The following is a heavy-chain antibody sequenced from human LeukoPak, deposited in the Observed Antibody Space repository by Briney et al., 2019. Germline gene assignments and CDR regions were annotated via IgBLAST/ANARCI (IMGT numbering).Heavy chain of an antibody. D-gene: IGHD1-26*01. J-gene: IGHJ4*02. V-gene: IGHV3-23*01. CDR1: GFTFSSYA. Sequence: GGSLRLSCAASGFTFSSYAMSWVRQAPGKGLEWVSNISGRDGSTYYADSVKGRFTVSGDNSKNTLYLQMSSLTAADTAVYYCAKDRSIGTYYTFDHWGQGTLVTVSA. CDR3: AKDRSIGTYYTFDH. CDR2: ISGRDGST.